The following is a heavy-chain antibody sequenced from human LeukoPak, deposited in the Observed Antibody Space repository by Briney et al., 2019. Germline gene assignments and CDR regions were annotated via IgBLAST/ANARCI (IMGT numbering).Heavy chain of an antibody. D-gene: IGHD3-10*01. J-gene: IGHJ5*02. CDR3: ARVSSRIRWAGIDP. CDR2: INHSGST. CDR1: GGSFSGYY. V-gene: IGHV4-34*01. Sequence: SETLSLTCAVYGGSFSGYYWSWIRQPPGKGLEWIGEINHSGSTNYNPSLKSRVTISVDTSKNQFSLKLSSVTAADTAVYYCARVSSRIRWAGIDPWGQGTLVTVSS.